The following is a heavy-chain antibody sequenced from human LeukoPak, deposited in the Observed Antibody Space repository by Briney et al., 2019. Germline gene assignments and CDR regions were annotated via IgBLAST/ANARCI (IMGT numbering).Heavy chain of an antibody. Sequence: GGSLRLSCTVSGFTLSSYEMSWIRQAPGKGLEWVSSVDYSGGDTHYADSVKGRFTISRDNSKNTLYLQMNSLRAEDTAVYYCARDSRGFDYWGQGTLVTVSS. J-gene: IGHJ4*02. D-gene: IGHD2-2*01. CDR3: ARDSRGFDY. V-gene: IGHV3-23*01. CDR1: GFTLSSYE. CDR2: VDYSGGDT.